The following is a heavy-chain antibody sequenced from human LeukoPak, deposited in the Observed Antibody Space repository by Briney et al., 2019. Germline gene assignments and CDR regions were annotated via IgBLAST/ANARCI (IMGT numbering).Heavy chain of an antibody. CDR1: GFTFSSYE. J-gene: IGHJ5*02. CDR2: ISSSGSTI. CDR3: TRDLDGSGSYNWFDP. V-gene: IGHV3-48*03. D-gene: IGHD3-10*01. Sequence: PGGSLRLSCSASGFTFSSYEMNWVRQAPGKGLEWVSYISSSGSTIYYADSVKGRFTISRDNAKHSLYLQMNSLRAEDTAVYYCTRDLDGSGSYNWFDPWGQGTQVTVSS.